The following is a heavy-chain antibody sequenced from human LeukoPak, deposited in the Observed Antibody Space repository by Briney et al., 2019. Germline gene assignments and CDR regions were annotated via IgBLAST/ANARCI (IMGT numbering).Heavy chain of an antibody. Sequence: GGSLTLSCAASGFTFSTYAMGWVRQPPGKGLEWVSTISGSGDKTYYADSVKGRSTISRDNSKNTVYLQMNSLRAEDTAVYFCAKDLSPFGSSGYSGFFQHWGQGTLVTVSS. V-gene: IGHV3-23*01. CDR3: AKDLSPFGSSGYSGFFQH. D-gene: IGHD3-22*01. J-gene: IGHJ1*01. CDR1: GFTFSTYA. CDR2: ISGSGDKT.